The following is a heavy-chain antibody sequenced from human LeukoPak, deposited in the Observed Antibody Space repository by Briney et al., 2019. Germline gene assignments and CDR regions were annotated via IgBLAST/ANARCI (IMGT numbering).Heavy chain of an antibody. J-gene: IGHJ4*02. D-gene: IGHD2-15*01. CDR1: GFTFSASG. V-gene: IGHV3-33*01. Sequence: GRSLRLSCSPSGFTFSASGMHWVRQVPGKGLEWVAGIWYDGSKKYYADSVKGRFTISRDKRTLYLHMNSLRAEDSAVYYCARDRAWGGSCYDYWGQGTLVTVSS. CDR3: ARDRAWGGSCYDY. CDR2: IWYDGSKK.